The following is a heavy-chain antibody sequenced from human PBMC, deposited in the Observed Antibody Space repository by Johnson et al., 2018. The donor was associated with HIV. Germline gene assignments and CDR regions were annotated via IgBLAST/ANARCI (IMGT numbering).Heavy chain of an antibody. V-gene: IGHV3-30-3*02. CDR3: AKSSSATYYGDAFDM. Sequence: VHLVESGGGVVRPREPLRFSCAASGFPFSSYAMHWVRQAPGKGLEWVAVISYDGSNKYYAASVKRRFTISRDNSKKTLSLQMNSLRPEDTAVYYCAKSSSATYYGDAFDMWGQGTMVTVSS. D-gene: IGHD3-10*01. CDR2: ISYDGSNK. CDR1: GFPFSSYA. J-gene: IGHJ3*02.